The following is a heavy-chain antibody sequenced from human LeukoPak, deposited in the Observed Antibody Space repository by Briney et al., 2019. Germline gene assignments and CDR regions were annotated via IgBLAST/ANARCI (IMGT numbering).Heavy chain of an antibody. CDR3: AKDVGKWESLHFFDY. CDR1: GFTFSSYT. V-gene: IGHV3-23*01. CDR2: INTGDGT. J-gene: IGHJ4*02. D-gene: IGHD1-26*01. Sequence: GGSLRLSCAASGFTFSSYTMSWVRQAPGKGLEWVSAINTGDGTTYDDSVKGRFTISRDDSRNTLYLQMNSLRGDDTAVYYCAKDVGKWESLHFFDYWGQGTLVTVSS.